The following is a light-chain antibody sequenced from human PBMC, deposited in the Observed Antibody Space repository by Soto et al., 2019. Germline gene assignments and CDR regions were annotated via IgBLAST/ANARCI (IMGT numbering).Light chain of an antibody. J-gene: IGLJ1*01. V-gene: IGLV2-23*01. CDR1: SSAVGTFRL. CDR2: EGS. CDR3: CSSAPGRTIV. Sequence: QSALTQPASVSVSPGQSITVSCTGSSSAVGTFRLVSWYQHHPGKVPKLIIYEGSKRPSGVSNRFSGSEPGNTASLTISGLQAEDEADYYCCSSAPGRTIVFGCGPKVTVL.